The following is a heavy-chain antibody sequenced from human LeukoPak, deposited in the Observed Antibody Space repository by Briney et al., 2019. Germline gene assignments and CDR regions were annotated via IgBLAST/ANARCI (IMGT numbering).Heavy chain of an antibody. D-gene: IGHD4-23*01. Sequence: GGSLRLSCAASGFTFSSYAMSWVRLAPGKGLERVSAISGSGGSTYYADSVKGRFTISRDNPKNTLYLQMNSLSAEDTAVYYCAKHWNYGANSGIDYWGQGTLVTVSS. J-gene: IGHJ4*02. CDR3: AKHWNYGANSGIDY. CDR2: ISGSGGST. CDR1: GFTFSSYA. V-gene: IGHV3-23*01.